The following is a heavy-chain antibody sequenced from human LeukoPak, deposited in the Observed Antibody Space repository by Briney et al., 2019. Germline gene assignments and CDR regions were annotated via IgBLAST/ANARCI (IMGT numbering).Heavy chain of an antibody. D-gene: IGHD3-22*01. Sequence: SGTLSLTCTVSGGSISSYYWSWIRQPAGKGLEWIGRVYSGGRTNYNPSLKSRVTMSVDTSKSQFSLKLSSVTAADTAVYYCAREYYDGSSYPMFDPWGQGTLVTVSS. CDR3: AREYYDGSSYPMFDP. CDR2: VYSGGRT. V-gene: IGHV4-4*07. J-gene: IGHJ5*02. CDR1: GGSISSYY.